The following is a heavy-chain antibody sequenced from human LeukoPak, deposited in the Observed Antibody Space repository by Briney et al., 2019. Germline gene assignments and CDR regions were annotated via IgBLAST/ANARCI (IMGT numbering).Heavy chain of an antibody. CDR1: GYSFTTYW. J-gene: IGHJ3*01. CDR2: IYPGDSET. V-gene: IGHV5-51*01. Sequence: GESLKISCKGSGYSFTTYWIGWVRQMPEKGLEWMGIIYPGDSETRYSPSFQGQVTISADKSTSTAYLQWSSLKASDTAMYYCAREIYDNSGYYYLCAFDVWGQGTMVTVSS. D-gene: IGHD3-22*01. CDR3: AREIYDNSGYYYLCAFDV.